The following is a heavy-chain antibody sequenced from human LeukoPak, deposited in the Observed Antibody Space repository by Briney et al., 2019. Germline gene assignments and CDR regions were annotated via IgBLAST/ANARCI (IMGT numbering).Heavy chain of an antibody. CDR1: GFTFSSYG. J-gene: IGHJ4*02. V-gene: IGHV3-30*18. D-gene: IGHD3-22*01. CDR2: ISYDGSNK. CDR3: AKAIFLVDYYDSSGQGPFDY. Sequence: GGSLRLSCAASGFTFSSYGMHWVRQAPGKGLEWVAVISYDGSNKYYADSVKGRFTISRGNSKNTPYLQMDSLRAEDTAVYYCAKAIFLVDYYDSSGQGPFDYWGQGTLVTVSS.